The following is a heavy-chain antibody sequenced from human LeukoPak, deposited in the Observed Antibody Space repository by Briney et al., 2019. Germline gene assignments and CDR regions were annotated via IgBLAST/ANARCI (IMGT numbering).Heavy chain of an antibody. D-gene: IGHD1-26*01. J-gene: IGHJ3*02. Sequence: ASVKVSCKASGGTFSSYAISWVRQAPGQGLEWMGGIIPIFGTANYAQKFQGRVTITADESTSTAYMELSSLRSEDTAVYYCASTGGVGATHDAFDIWGQGTMVTVSS. V-gene: IGHV1-69*13. CDR1: GGTFSSYA. CDR3: ASTGGVGATHDAFDI. CDR2: IIPIFGTA.